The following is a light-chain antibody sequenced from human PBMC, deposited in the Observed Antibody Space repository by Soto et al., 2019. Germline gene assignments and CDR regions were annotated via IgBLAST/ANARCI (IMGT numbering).Light chain of an antibody. CDR1: QSINSN. CDR2: RAS. Sequence: IVMTQSPATLSVSPGERATLSCRASQSINSNLAWYQQKPGQAPRLLMFRASIRATGFPARFSGSGSGTEFNITISSLQSEDFAVYYCQQYGSSPFTFGQGTRLEI. CDR3: QQYGSSPFT. V-gene: IGKV3-15*01. J-gene: IGKJ5*01.